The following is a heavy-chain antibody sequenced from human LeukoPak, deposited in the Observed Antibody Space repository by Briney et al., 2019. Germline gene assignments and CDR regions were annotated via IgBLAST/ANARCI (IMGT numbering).Heavy chain of an antibody. CDR2: IWYDGSNK. CDR3: AKDNRRHYTRGPNPDSLH. Sequence: PGGSLRLSCAASGFTFSSYGMHWVRQAPGKGLEWVAVIWYDGSNKYYADSVKGRFTISRDNAKNSLYLQMNSLRVEDTAFYYCAKDNRRHYTRGPNPDSLHWGQGALVTVSS. V-gene: IGHV3-33*03. CDR1: GFTFSSYG. D-gene: IGHD2-2*02. J-gene: IGHJ4*02.